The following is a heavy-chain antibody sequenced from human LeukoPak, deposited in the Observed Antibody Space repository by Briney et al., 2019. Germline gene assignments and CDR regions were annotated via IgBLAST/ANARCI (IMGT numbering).Heavy chain of an antibody. CDR1: DGSISSSSYY. D-gene: IGHD2-21*01. CDR2: IYTSGST. Sequence: SETLSLTCTVSDGSISSSSYYWSWIRQPAGKGLEWIGRIYTSGSTNYNPSLKSRVTMSVDTSKNQFSLKLSSVTAADTAVYYCARVATAYCGGDCDAFDIWGQGTMVTVSS. V-gene: IGHV4-61*02. CDR3: ARVATAYCGGDCDAFDI. J-gene: IGHJ3*02.